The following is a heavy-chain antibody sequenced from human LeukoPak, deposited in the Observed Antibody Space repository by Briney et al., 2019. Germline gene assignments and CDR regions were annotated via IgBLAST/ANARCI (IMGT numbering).Heavy chain of an antibody. CDR3: ARDKSDILTGYYDY. J-gene: IGHJ4*02. CDR2: IYYSGST. Sequence: PSQTLSLTCTVSGGSISSGDYYWSWIRQPPGQGLEWIGYIYYSGSTYYNPSLKSRVTISVDTSKNQFSLKLSSVTAADTAVYYCARDKSDILTGYYDYWGQGTLVTVSS. V-gene: IGHV4-30-4*01. CDR1: GGSISSGDYY. D-gene: IGHD3-9*01.